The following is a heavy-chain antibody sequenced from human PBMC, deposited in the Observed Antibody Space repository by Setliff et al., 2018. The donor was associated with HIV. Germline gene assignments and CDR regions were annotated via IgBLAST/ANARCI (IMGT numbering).Heavy chain of an antibody. D-gene: IGHD3-16*01. V-gene: IGHV4-31*11. CDR2: SDYSGSA. CDR3: ATVRGDDPKTYPNFDY. J-gene: IGHJ4*02. CDR1: GGSISSGGYY. Sequence: SETLSLTCAVSGGSISSGGYYWTWIRQHPGKGLEWIGYSDYSGSAYYNPSLKSRVTISVDTSKDQFSLRLSSVTAADTGVYYCATVRGDDPKTYPNFDYWGPGVLVTVSS.